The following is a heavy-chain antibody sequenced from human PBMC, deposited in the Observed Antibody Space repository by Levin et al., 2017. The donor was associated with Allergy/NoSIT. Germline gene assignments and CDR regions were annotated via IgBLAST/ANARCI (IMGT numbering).Heavy chain of an antibody. D-gene: IGHD1-1*01. CDR1: GYSFTSYW. Sequence: GGSLRLSCQGSGYSFTSYWIGWVRQMPGKGLEWMGIIYPGDSDTRYSPSFQGQVTIPADKSSSTAYLQWSSLKASDTAIYYCARRGTRDYYYYMDVWGKGTTVTVSS. V-gene: IGHV5-51*01. CDR3: ARRGTRDYYYYMDV. CDR2: IYPGDSDT. J-gene: IGHJ6*03.